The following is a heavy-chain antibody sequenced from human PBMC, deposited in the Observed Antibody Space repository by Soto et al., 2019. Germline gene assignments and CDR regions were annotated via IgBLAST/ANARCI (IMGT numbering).Heavy chain of an antibody. D-gene: IGHD1-26*01. V-gene: IGHV3-20*04. CDR2: MNWDGASR. Sequence: EVQLVESGGGVVRPGGSLRLSCATSGFSFDDYGMSWVRQAPGKGLEWVSGMNWDGASRGHADSVKGRFTISRDNAKNSLYLQMDSLRAEDTDLYYCAKNGVGGFDYWGQGTLVTVSS. J-gene: IGHJ4*02. CDR1: GFSFDDYG. CDR3: AKNGVGGFDY.